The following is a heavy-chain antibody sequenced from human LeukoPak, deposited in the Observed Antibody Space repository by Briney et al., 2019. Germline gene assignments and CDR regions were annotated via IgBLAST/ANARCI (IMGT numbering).Heavy chain of an antibody. CDR3: ASSRQLGQFDY. V-gene: IGHV1-18*04. J-gene: IGHJ4*02. D-gene: IGHD6-13*01. CDR2: ISAYNGNT. CDR1: GYTFTGYY. Sequence: GASVKVSCKASGYTFTGYYMHWVRQAPGQGLEWMGWISAYNGNTNYAQKLQGRVTMTTDTSTSTAYMELRSLRSDDTAVYYCASSRQLGQFDYWGQGTLVTVSS.